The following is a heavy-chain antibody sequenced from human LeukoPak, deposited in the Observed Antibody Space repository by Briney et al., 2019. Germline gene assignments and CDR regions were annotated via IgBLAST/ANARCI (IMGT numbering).Heavy chain of an antibody. J-gene: IGHJ4*02. CDR1: AFSLNAYN. Sequence: GGSLRLSCAASAFSLNAYNMNWVRQAPGKGLEWVSYISSSSSTIYYADSVKGRFTISRDNAKNSLYLQMNSLRAEDTAVYYCARGDGDYDYWGQGTLVTVSS. CDR3: ARGDGDYDY. V-gene: IGHV3-48*04. D-gene: IGHD4-17*01. CDR2: ISSSSSTI.